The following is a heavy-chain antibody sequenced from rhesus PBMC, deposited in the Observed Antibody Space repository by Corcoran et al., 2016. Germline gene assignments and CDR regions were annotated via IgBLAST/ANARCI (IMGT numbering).Heavy chain of an antibody. CDR3: ARDIRSVAGTAYDY. D-gene: IGHD6-31*01. J-gene: IGHJ4*01. CDR1: GGSISSGYYY. CDR2: ITESGST. Sequence: QVQLQESGPGLVKPSETLSLTCAVSGGSISSGYYYWSWIRQPPGKGLEWIGYITESGSTSYNPSLKSRVTMSRDTSKNQFSLKLSSVTAADTAVYYCARDIRSVAGTAYDYWGQGVLVTVSS. V-gene: IGHV4-122*02.